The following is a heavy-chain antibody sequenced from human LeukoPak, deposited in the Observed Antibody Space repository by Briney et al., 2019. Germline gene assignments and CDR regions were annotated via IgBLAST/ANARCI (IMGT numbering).Heavy chain of an antibody. CDR2: IYYSGST. J-gene: IGHJ5*02. D-gene: IGHD3-10*01. CDR3: AREWFGDGSWFDP. V-gene: IGHV4-30-4*01. CDR1: GGSISSGGYY. Sequence: PSETLSLTFTVSGGSISSGGYYWSWIRQPPGKGLEWIGYIYYSGSTYYNPSLKSRATISVDTSKNRFSLKLSSVTAADTAVYYCAREWFGDGSWFDPWGQGTLVTVSS.